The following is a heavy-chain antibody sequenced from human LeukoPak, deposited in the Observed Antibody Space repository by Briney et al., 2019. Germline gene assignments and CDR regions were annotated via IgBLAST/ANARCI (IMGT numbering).Heavy chain of an antibody. CDR1: GGSISSSSYY. V-gene: IGHV4-39*01. CDR3: ASLCDFWSGYLPCDY. CDR2: IYYSGST. D-gene: IGHD3-3*01. Sequence: SETLSLTCTVSGGSISSSSYYWGWIRQPPGKGLEWIGSIYYSGSTYYNPSLKSRVTISVDTSKNQFSLKLSSVTAADMAVYYCASLCDFWSGYLPCDYWGQGTLVTVSS. J-gene: IGHJ4*02.